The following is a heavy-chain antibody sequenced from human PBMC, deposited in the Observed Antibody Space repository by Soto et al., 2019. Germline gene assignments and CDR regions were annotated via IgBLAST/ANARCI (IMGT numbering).Heavy chain of an antibody. J-gene: IGHJ6*02. CDR1: GYSFTSYW. CDR3: ARQVRTNFRDYYGMGV. Sequence: GESLKISCKGSGYSFTSYWISWVRQMPGKGLEWMGRIDPSDSYTNYSPSFQGHVTISADKSISTAYLQWSSLKASDTAMYYCARQVRTNFRDYYGMGVWGQGTTVTVSS. V-gene: IGHV5-10-1*01. D-gene: IGHD3-3*01. CDR2: IDPSDSYT.